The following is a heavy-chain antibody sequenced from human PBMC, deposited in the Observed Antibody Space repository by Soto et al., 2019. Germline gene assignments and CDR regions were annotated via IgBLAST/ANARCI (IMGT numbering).Heavy chain of an antibody. J-gene: IGHJ4*02. CDR1: GFTFSDYY. V-gene: IGHV3-11*06. CDR2: ISSSSSYT. D-gene: IGHD6-6*01. CDR3: ARAGGSSSVDY. Sequence: GGSLRLSCAASGFTFSDYYMSWIRQAPGKGLEWVSYISSSSSYTNYADSVKGRFTISRDNAKNSLYLQMNSLRAEDTAVYYCARAGGSSSVDYWGQGTLVTVSS.